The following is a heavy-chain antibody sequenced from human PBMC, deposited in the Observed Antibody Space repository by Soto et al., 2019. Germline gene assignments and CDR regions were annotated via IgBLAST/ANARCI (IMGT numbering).Heavy chain of an antibody. CDR1: GYTFTSYD. CDR2: MNPNSGNT. V-gene: IGHV1-8*01. D-gene: IGHD2-2*01. Sequence: QVQLVQSGAEVKKPGASVKVSCKASGYTFTSYDINWVRQATGQGLEWMGWMNPNSGNTGYAQKFQGRVTMTRNTSISTAYMELSSLRSEDTAVYYCATNSCSSTSCSYYFDYWGQGTLVTVSS. J-gene: IGHJ4*02. CDR3: ATNSCSSTSCSYYFDY.